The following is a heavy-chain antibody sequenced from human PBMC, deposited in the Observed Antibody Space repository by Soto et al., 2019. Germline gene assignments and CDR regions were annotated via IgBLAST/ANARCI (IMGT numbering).Heavy chain of an antibody. CDR2: IKQDGSEK. V-gene: IGHV3-7*03. D-gene: IGHD2-2*01. CDR3: ARVVYRGAFDI. CDR1: GFTFSSYW. J-gene: IGHJ3*02. Sequence: EVQLVESGGGLVHPGGSLRLSCAASGFTFSSYWLSWVRQAPGNGLEWVANIKQDGSEKYYVDSVKGRFTISRDNAKNSLYLQMNSLRAEDTAVYYCARVVYRGAFDIWGQGTMVTVSS.